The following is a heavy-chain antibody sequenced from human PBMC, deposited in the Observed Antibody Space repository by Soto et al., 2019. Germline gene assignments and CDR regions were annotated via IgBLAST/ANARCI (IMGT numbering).Heavy chain of an antibody. CDR3: ARASGRDYYYGMGV. CDR1: GYTFIGYY. J-gene: IGHJ6*02. CDR2: INPSTGGA. Sequence: QVQLVQSGAEVKKPGASVNISCKASGYTFIGYYMNWVRQAPGQGLEWMGWINPSTGGAHSAQKFQGWVTMTSDRSSSTAYVELGGLKSDDSAVYYCARASGRDYYYGMGVWGQGTTVIVSS. V-gene: IGHV1-2*04.